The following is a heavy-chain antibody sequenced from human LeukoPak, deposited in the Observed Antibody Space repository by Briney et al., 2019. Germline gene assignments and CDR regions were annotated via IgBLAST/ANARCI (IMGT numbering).Heavy chain of an antibody. Sequence: GGSLRLSCAASGFTFSSQAMSWVRQAPGKALEGPSAVSGSGGSTYYADSVGGRFTISRDRSKNTLYLQMNSLRSEDTAVYYCAKGRDYDFWSGYYSEHDPGYVDYWGQGTLVTVS. D-gene: IGHD3-3*01. V-gene: IGHV3-23*01. CDR1: GFTFSSQA. CDR3: AKGRDYDFWSGYYSEHDPGYVDY. CDR2: VSGSGGST. J-gene: IGHJ4*02.